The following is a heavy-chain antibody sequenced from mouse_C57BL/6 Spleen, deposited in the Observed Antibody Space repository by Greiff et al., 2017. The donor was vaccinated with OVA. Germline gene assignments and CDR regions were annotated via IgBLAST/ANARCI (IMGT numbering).Heavy chain of an antibody. D-gene: IGHD2-1*01. J-gene: IGHJ2*01. CDR3: ARRDNGNYCDY. CDR1: GFSLSTFGMG. CDR2: IWWDDDK. Sequence: ESGPGILQPSQTLSLTCSFSGFSLSTFGMGVGWIRQPSGKGLEWLAHIWWDDDKYYNPALKSRLTISKDTSKNQVFLKIAHVDTADTATFYCARRDNGNYCDYWGKDTTLTVSS. V-gene: IGHV8-8*01.